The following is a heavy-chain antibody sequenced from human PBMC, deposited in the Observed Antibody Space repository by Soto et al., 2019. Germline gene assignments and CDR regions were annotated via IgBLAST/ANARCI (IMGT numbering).Heavy chain of an antibody. D-gene: IGHD1-26*01. V-gene: IGHV2-5*02. CDR3: AHRALYSGSYWDGGYFDT. Sequence: QITLRESGPTRGRPTQPLTLTCNVSEFSLSSSGVGVGWIRQSPGKAPEWLVVIYWDDDKRYSPSLKSRITITKDTSNNQVVLTMANMDPVDTGIYYCAHRALYSGSYWDGGYFDTWGQGTPVTVSP. J-gene: IGHJ4*02. CDR2: IYWDDDK. CDR1: EFSLSSSGVG.